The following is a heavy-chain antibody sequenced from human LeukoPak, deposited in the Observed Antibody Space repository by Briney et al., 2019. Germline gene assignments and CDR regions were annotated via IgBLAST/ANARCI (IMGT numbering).Heavy chain of an antibody. CDR3: ARGHDNTGYNYFDY. CDR1: GYTFTDYY. Sequence: GASVKVSCKASGYTFTDYYIHWVRQAPGQGLERMGWINLNSGGTNYAQKFQGRVTMTRDTSIATTYMDLSSLISDDTAVYYCARGHDNTGYNYFDYWGQGTLVTVSS. CDR2: INLNSGGT. D-gene: IGHD3-9*01. J-gene: IGHJ4*02. V-gene: IGHV1-2*02.